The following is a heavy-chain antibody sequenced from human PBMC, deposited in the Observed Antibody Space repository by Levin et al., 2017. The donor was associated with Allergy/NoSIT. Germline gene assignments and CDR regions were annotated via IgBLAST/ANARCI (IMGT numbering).Heavy chain of an antibody. CDR3: TRAPSSIRQLARGYNWFDP. CDR2: IRSKAYGGTT. CDR1: GFTFGDYA. V-gene: IGHV3-49*03. Sequence: GGSLRLSCTASGFTFGDYAMSWFRQAPGKGLEWVGFIRSKAYGGTTEYAASVKGRFTISRDDSKSIAYLQMNSLKTEDTAVYYCTRAPSSIRQLARGYNWFDPWGQGTLVTVSS. J-gene: IGHJ5*02. D-gene: IGHD6-6*01.